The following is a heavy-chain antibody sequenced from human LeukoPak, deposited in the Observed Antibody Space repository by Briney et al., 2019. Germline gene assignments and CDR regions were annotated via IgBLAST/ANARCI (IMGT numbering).Heavy chain of an antibody. CDR1: GFTFSTYA. CDR2: ISYDGRQN. V-gene: IGHV3-30*14. Sequence: GGSLRLSCAASGFTFSTYAMNWVRRAPGKGLEWVAVISYDGRQNYYADSVKGRFTISRDNSKNTQYLQMNSLRAEDTAVYYCARGSPGYYYDSSGYDAFDIWGQGTMVTVSS. J-gene: IGHJ3*02. D-gene: IGHD3-22*01. CDR3: ARGSPGYYYDSSGYDAFDI.